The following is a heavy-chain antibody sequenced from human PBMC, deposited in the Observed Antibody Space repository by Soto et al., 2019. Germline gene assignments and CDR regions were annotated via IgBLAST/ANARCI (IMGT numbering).Heavy chain of an antibody. D-gene: IGHD4-17*01. CDR3: ARFYGDYSNWFDP. V-gene: IGHV4-34*01. CDR2: INHSGST. CDR1: GGSFSGYY. J-gene: IGHJ5*02. Sequence: PSETLSLTCAVYGGSFSGYYWTWIRQPPGTGLEWIGEINHSGSTNYNPSLKSRVTISVDRSKNQFSLKLSSVTAADTAVYYCARFYGDYSNWFDPWGQGTLVTVSS.